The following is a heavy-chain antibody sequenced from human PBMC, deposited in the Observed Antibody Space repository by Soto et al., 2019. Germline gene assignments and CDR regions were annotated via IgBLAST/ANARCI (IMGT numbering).Heavy chain of an antibody. CDR3: ARLGFGVVTRYGMDV. CDR2: IIPIFGTA. D-gene: IGHD3-3*01. V-gene: IGHV1-69*01. J-gene: IGHJ6*02. Sequence: QVQLVQSGAEVKKPGSSVKVSCKASGGTFSSYAISWVRQAPGQGLECMGAIIPIFGTANYAQKFQGRVTITADESTSTAYMELSSLRSEDTAVYYCARLGFGVVTRYGMDVWGQGTTVTVSS. CDR1: GGTFSSYA.